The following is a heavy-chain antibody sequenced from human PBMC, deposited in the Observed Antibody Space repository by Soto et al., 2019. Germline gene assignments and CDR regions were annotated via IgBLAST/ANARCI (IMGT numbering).Heavy chain of an antibody. J-gene: IGHJ3*02. V-gene: IGHV3-30*18. CDR3: AKDLGSGSYLFDAFDI. Sequence: LRLSCAASGFTFSNYGMHWVRQAPGKGLEWVAVISYDGSNKYYADSVKGRFTISRDNSKNTLYLQMNSLRAEDTAVYYCAKDLGSGSYLFDAFDIWGQGTMVTVSS. CDR2: ISYDGSNK. CDR1: GFTFSNYG. D-gene: IGHD1-26*01.